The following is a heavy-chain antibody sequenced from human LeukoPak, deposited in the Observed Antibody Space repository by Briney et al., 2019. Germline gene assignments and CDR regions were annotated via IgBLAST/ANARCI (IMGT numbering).Heavy chain of an antibody. V-gene: IGHV3-30*03. Sequence: GGSLRLSCTASGLIFSDHAMHWVRQAPGKGLDWVAVTSFDGRDQFYADSVKGRFTISRDNSKNILYLQLSSPRVEDTAMYYCATQPCSGGRCFLLHWGQGALVTVSS. CDR2: TSFDGRDQ. D-gene: IGHD2-15*01. J-gene: IGHJ4*02. CDR1: GLIFSDHA. CDR3: ATQPCSGGRCFLLH.